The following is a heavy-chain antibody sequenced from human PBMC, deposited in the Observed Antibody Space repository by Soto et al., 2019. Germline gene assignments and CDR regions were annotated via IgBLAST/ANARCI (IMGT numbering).Heavy chain of an antibody. CDR1: GFTFSSYA. V-gene: IGHV3-30-3*01. CDR3: ARAPPRRTYYYDSSGYDDAFDI. D-gene: IGHD3-22*01. CDR2: ISYDGSNK. Sequence: GGSLRLSCAASGFTFSSYAMHWVRQAPGKGLEWVAVISYDGSNKYYADSVKGRFTISRDNSKNTLYLQMNSLRAEDTAVYYCARAPPRRTYYYDSSGYDDAFDIWGQGTMVTVSS. J-gene: IGHJ3*02.